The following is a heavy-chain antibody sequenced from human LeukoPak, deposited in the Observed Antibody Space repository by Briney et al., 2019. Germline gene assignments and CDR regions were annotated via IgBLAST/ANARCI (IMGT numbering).Heavy chain of an antibody. Sequence: ASVKVSCEASGYTFSNYGMSWVRQAPGHGLEWMGWISGFNGHTKYSQKSQGRVTMTTDTSTSTAYMEVRSLRSDDTAVYYCARAWLRRKYYYYMDVWGKGTTVTVSS. CDR3: ARAWLRRKYYYYMDV. J-gene: IGHJ6*03. CDR1: GYTFSNYG. V-gene: IGHV1-18*04. D-gene: IGHD5-12*01. CDR2: ISGFNGHT.